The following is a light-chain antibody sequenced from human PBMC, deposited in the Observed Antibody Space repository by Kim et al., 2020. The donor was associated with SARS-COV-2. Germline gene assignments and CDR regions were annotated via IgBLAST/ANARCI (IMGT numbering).Light chain of an antibody. CDR3: QQFNSPYT. CDR1: QDIKNY. V-gene: IGKV1-9*01. CDR2: AAS. J-gene: IGKJ2*01. Sequence: SASVGDRVTITCRASQDIKNYLAWYQQIPGRAPKLLIYAASTLQSGVPSRFSGSGSGTDFTLTIRALQPEDFGDYHCQQFNSPYTFGQGTKVDIK.